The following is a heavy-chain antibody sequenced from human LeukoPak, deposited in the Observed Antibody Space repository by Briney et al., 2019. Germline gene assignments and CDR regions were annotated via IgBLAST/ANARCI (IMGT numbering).Heavy chain of an antibody. D-gene: IGHD3-10*01. V-gene: IGHV3-74*01. CDR3: ARELWFGELLALDY. Sequence: PGGSLRLSCAASGFTFSSYWMHWVRQAPGKGLVWVARINSDGSSTSYAASVNGRFTIFKNNANNKLYLQMNSLRAEDMAVYYCARELWFGELLALDYWGQGTLVTVSS. CDR1: GFTFSSYW. CDR2: INSDGSST. J-gene: IGHJ4*02.